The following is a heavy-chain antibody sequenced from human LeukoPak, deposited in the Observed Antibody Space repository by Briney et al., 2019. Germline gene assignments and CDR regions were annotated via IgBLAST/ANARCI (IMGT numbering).Heavy chain of an antibody. Sequence: AGSLRLSCAASGFTFRSYWMQWVRHAPGKGLEWVSRVIRDGSFTNYADSVKGRFTISRDNAKNSLYLQMNSLRAEDTAVYYCARSGRGVDSFYFYMAVWGKGTTVTVSS. CDR2: VIRDGSFT. V-gene: IGHV3-74*01. J-gene: IGHJ6*03. CDR1: GFTFRSYW. CDR3: ARSGRGVDSFYFYMAV. D-gene: IGHD3-10*01.